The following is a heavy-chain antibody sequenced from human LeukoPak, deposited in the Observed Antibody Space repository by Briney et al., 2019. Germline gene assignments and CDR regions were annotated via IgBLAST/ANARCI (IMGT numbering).Heavy chain of an antibody. V-gene: IGHV4-39*07. Sequence: SETLSLTCTVSGGSISSSSYYWGWIRQPPGKGLEWIGSIYYSGSTYYNPSLKSRVTISVDTSKNQFSLKLSSVTAADTAVYYCATESHYGSGSYPFDYWGQGTLVTVSS. CDR3: ATESHYGSGSYPFDY. CDR2: IYYSGST. CDR1: GGSISSSSYY. D-gene: IGHD3-10*01. J-gene: IGHJ4*02.